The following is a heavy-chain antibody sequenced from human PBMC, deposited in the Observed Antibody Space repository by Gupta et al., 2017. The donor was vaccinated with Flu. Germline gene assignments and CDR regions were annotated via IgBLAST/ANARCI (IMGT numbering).Heavy chain of an antibody. D-gene: IGHD3-3*01. CDR3: ASTIFGVELPKHYYYYMDV. V-gene: IGHV4-34*01. J-gene: IGHJ6*03. Sequence: SWIRQPPGKGLEWIGEINHSGSTNYNPSLKSRVTISVDTSKNQFSLKLSSVTAADTAVYYCASTIFGVELPKHYYYYMDVWGKGTTVTVSS. CDR2: INHSGST.